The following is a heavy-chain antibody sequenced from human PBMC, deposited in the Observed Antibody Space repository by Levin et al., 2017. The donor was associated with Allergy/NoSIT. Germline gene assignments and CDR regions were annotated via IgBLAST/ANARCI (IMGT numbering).Heavy chain of an antibody. CDR1: GGSISSTNYY. V-gene: IGHV4-39*07. CDR2: IYFSGST. Sequence: SETLSLTCTVSGGSISSTNYYWGWIRQPPGKGLEWIGSIYFSGSTYYNPSLKSRVTISIDTSKNQFSLKMTSVTAADTAVYYCAREGLYYYDSSGYSWAFDIWGQGTMVTVSS. J-gene: IGHJ3*02. CDR3: AREGLYYYDSSGYSWAFDI. D-gene: IGHD3-22*01.